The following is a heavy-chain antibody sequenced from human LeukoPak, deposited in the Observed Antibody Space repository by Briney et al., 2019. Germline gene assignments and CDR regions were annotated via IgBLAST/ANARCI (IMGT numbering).Heavy chain of an antibody. CDR1: GFTFSSYS. CDR2: ISSSSSYI. J-gene: IGHJ4*02. CDR3: ARDSQENFDY. V-gene: IGHV3-21*01. Sequence: RGSLRLSCAASGFTFSSYSMNWVRQAPGKGLEWVSSISSSSSYIYYADSVKGRFTISRDNAKNSLYLQMNSLRAEDTAVYYCARDSQENFDYWGQGTLVTVSS.